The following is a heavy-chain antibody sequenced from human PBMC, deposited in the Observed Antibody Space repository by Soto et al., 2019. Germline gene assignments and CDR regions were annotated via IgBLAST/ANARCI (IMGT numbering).Heavy chain of an antibody. V-gene: IGHV3-30*18. D-gene: IGHD6-13*01. CDR2: ISYDGSNK. CDR1: GFTFSSYG. CDR3: ANGYSPSGKDAFDI. J-gene: IGHJ3*02. Sequence: QVQLVESGGGVVQPGRSLRLSCAASGFTFSSYGMHWVRQAPGKGLEWVAVISYDGSNKYYADSVKGRFTISRDNSKNTLYLQMNSLRAEDTAVYYCANGYSPSGKDAFDIWGQGTMVTVSS.